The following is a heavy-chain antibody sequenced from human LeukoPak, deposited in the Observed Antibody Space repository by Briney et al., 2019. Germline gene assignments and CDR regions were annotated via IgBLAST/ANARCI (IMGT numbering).Heavy chain of an antibody. J-gene: IGHJ4*02. CDR3: ARQVQDYYDSSGYYFDY. CDR2: IYHSGST. D-gene: IGHD3-22*01. V-gene: IGHV4-38-2*01. CDR1: GYSISSGYY. Sequence: SETLSLTCAVSGYSISSGYYWGWIRQPPGKGLEWIGSIYHSGSTYYNPSLKSRVTISVDTSKNQLSLKLSSVTAADTAVYYCARQVQDYYDSSGYYFDYWGQGTLVTVSS.